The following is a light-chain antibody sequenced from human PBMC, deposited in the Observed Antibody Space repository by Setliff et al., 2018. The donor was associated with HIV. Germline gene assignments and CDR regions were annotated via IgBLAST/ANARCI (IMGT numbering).Light chain of an antibody. J-gene: IGLJ3*02. CDR2: NVS. CDR1: SSDIGGNRY. CDR3: TSYTDSRSWV. V-gene: IGLV2-14*01. Sequence: QSVLTQPASVSGSPGQSITISCTGTSSDIGGNRYVSWFRQHPGKAPKLMIYNVSNRPSGISDRFSGSRPGNTASLIISGLQAEDEADYYCTSYTDSRSWVFGGGTKVTVL.